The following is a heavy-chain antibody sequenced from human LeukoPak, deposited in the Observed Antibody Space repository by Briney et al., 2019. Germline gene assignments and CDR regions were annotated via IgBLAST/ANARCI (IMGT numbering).Heavy chain of an antibody. CDR1: GFTFSNSA. CDR3: AGERGAG. V-gene: IGHV3-23*01. CDR2: FTRNDETT. D-gene: IGHD4/OR15-4a*01. Sequence: GGSPRLSCAASGFTFSNSAMSWVRQAPGKGLEWVSGFTRNDETTSYAGSVKGRFTISRDNAKNTLYLQMNSLRAEDTAMYYCAGERGAGWGQGTLVTVSS. J-gene: IGHJ4*02.